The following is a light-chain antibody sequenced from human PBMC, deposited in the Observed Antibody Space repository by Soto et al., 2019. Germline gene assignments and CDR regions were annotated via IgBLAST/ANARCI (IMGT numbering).Light chain of an antibody. CDR3: QQYNSYWPWT. V-gene: IGKV1-5*03. J-gene: IGKJ1*01. CDR2: KAS. Sequence: DIQMTQSPSTLSASVGDRVTITCRASQSISSWLAWYQQKPGKAPKLLIYKASSLESGVPSRFSGSGSGTELTLTISSLQPDDFATYYCQQYNSYWPWTFGQGTKVEIK. CDR1: QSISSW.